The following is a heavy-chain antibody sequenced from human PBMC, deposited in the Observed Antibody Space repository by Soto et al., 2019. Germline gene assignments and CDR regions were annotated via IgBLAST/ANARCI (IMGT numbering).Heavy chain of an antibody. CDR2: IHWNNGAT. J-gene: IGHJ6*02. V-gene: IGHV3-9*01. Sequence: PGGSVRLSCVAAAFLYHHDARHWVRQGPEKGLEWVSGIHWNNGATGYADSVKGRFTIFKDNVKNSVYLQMNSLRTDDTAFYYCTEDILPGGADVWVQGTTVTVSS. D-gene: IGHD3-16*01. CDR1: AFLYHHDA. CDR3: TEDILPGGADV.